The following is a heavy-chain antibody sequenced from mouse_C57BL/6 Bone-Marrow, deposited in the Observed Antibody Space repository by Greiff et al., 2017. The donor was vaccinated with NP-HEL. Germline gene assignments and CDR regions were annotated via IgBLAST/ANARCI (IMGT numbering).Heavy chain of an antibody. CDR1: GFNITDYY. V-gene: IGHV14-1*01. CDR2: IYPEDGDT. CDR3: TRYYYGSTFAY. J-gene: IGHJ3*01. D-gene: IGHD1-1*01. Sequence: EVQLQQFGAELVRPGASVKLSCTASGFNITDYYMHWVKQRPEQGLEWIGRIYPEDGDTEYAPKFQGKATMTADTSSNTAYLQLSSLTSEDTAVYYCTRYYYGSTFAYWGQGTLVTVSA.